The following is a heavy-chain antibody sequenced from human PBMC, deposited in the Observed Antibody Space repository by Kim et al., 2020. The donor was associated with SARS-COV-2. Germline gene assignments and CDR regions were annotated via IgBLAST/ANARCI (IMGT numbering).Heavy chain of an antibody. CDR3: TRNLIGYDAFDI. V-gene: IGHV1-2*02. CDR2: T. Sequence: TRVGRKFQGRVTMTRDTSARTASMELSSLRSDDTAVYYCTRNLIGYDAFDIWGQGTMVIVSS. D-gene: IGHD2-15*01. J-gene: IGHJ3*02.